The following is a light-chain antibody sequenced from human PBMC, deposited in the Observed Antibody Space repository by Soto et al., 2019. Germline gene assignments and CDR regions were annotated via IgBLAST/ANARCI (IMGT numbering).Light chain of an antibody. CDR1: QSITNY. Sequence: DIHMSQSPSALSASVVDRVTIACRASQSITNYLNWYQHKPGQAPNLLIYAASTLQAGVPSRFRGSGSGTDFTLTISSLQPEDFATYFCQQSNSSPPTFGGGTKVDIK. CDR3: QQSNSSPPT. V-gene: IGKV1-39*01. CDR2: AAS. J-gene: IGKJ4*01.